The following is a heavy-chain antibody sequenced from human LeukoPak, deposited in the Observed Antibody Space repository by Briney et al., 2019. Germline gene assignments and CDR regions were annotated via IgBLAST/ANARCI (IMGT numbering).Heavy chain of an antibody. Sequence: GGSLRLSCAASGFTFSSYAMSWVRQAPGKGLEWISAISGSGGSTYYADSVKGRFTISRDNSKNTLYLQMNSLRAEDTAVYYCATNTAMVVWVDYWGQGTLVTVSS. J-gene: IGHJ4*02. CDR1: GFTFSSYA. D-gene: IGHD5-18*01. CDR2: ISGSGGST. CDR3: ATNTAMVVWVDY. V-gene: IGHV3-23*01.